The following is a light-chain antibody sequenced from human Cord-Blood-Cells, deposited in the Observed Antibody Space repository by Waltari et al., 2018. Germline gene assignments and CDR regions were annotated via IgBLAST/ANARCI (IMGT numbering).Light chain of an antibody. CDR3: QQYYSYPYS. J-gene: IGKJ2*03. V-gene: IGKV1-8*01. Sequence: AIRMTQSPSSFSASTGDRVTITCRASQGISSYLAWYQQKPGKAPKLLIYAASTLQSGVPSRFSGHGSGTDFTLTISCLQYEDFATYYCQQYYSYPYSFGPGNKLEIK. CDR2: AAS. CDR1: QGISSY.